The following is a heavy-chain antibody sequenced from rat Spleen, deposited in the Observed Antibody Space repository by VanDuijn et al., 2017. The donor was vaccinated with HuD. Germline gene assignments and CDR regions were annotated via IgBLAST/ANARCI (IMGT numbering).Heavy chain of an antibody. V-gene: IGHV5-7*01. CDR2: ISYDGSST. CDR3: ASNYGRPCYFDY. CDR1: GFTFSDYY. J-gene: IGHJ2*01. D-gene: IGHD1-11*01. Sequence: EVQLVESGGGLVQPGGSMKLSCAASGFTFSDYYMAWVRQAPTKGLEWVATISYDGSSTYYRDSVKGRFTISRDNAKSTLYLQMDSLRSEDTATYYCASNYGRPCYFDYWGQGVMVTVSS.